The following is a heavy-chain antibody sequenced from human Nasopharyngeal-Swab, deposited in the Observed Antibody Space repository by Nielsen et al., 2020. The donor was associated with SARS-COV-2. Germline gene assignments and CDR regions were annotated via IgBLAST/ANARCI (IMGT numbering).Heavy chain of an antibody. V-gene: IGHV1-2*04. J-gene: IGHJ6*02. CDR2: INPNSGGT. CDR3: ARDLVYSYYYYGMDV. Sequence: ASVKVSCKASGYTFTGYYMHWVRQAPGQGLEWMGWINPNSGGTNYAQKFQGWVTMTRDTSISTAYMELSRLRSDDMAVYYCARDLVYSYYYYGMDVWGQGTTVTVSS. CDR1: GYTFTGYY. D-gene: IGHD2-15*01.